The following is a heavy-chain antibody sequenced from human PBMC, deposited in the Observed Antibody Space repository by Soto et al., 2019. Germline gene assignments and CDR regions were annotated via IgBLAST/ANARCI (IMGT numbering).Heavy chain of an antibody. CDR1: GFTFNNYA. Sequence: QTGGSLRLSCAASGFTFNNYAMNWVRQAPGKGLEWVATISGTGGSTYYADSVKGRFTISRDNSKNTLYLQMNSLRVEDTAVYYCAKDRLGGNFDYWGQGTQVTVSS. CDR3: AKDRLGGNFDY. V-gene: IGHV3-23*01. J-gene: IGHJ4*02. CDR2: ISGTGGST.